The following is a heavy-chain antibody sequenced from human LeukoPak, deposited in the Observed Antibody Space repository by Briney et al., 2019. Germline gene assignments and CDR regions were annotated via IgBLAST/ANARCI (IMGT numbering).Heavy chain of an antibody. D-gene: IGHD3-22*01. CDR1: GITLSNYG. V-gene: IGHV3-23*01. CDR2: ISGSGGYT. Sequence: GGSLRLSCAVSGITLSNYGMSWVRQAPGKGLEWVAGISGSGGYTYYADSVKGRFTITRDNSKNKLYLQMNSLRAEDTAVYFCAKRGVVIRVILVGFHKEAYYFDSWGQGALVTVSS. J-gene: IGHJ4*02. CDR3: AKRGVVIRVILVGFHKEAYYFDS.